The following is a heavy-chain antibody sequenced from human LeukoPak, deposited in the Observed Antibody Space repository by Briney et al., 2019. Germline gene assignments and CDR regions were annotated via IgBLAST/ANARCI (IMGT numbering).Heavy chain of an antibody. D-gene: IGHD6-13*01. Sequence: ASVKASCKASGYTFTGHYMHWVRQAPGQGLEWMGWVSPYSGDTNYAQSFQGRVTMTRDTSISTVYMELSSLTSDDTAVYFCARVRIEAAGRGLDYWGQGTPVTVSS. J-gene: IGHJ4*02. V-gene: IGHV1-2*02. CDR1: GYTFTGHY. CDR2: VSPYSGDT. CDR3: ARVRIEAAGRGLDY.